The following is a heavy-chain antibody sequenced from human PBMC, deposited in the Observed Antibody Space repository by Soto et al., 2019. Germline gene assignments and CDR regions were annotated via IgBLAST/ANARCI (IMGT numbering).Heavy chain of an antibody. CDR1: GYTFTGYY. J-gene: IGHJ4*02. CDR3: ASMDIVATVDFDY. D-gene: IGHD5-12*01. Sequence: ASVKVSCKASGYTFTGYYMHWVRQTPGQGLEWMGWINPNSGGTNYAQKFQGRVTMTRDTSISTAYMELSRLRSDDTAVYYCASMDIVATVDFDYWGQGTLVTVLL. CDR2: INPNSGGT. V-gene: IGHV1-2*02.